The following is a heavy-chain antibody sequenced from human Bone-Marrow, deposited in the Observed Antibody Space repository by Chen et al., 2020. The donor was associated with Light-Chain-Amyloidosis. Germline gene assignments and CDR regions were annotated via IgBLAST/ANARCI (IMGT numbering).Heavy chain of an antibody. CDR1: GDSIGSGAYY. D-gene: IGHD4-4*01. CDR3: ASHSPGDYGNPGSDY. Sequence: QVQLQESGPGLVEPSQTLSLTCTVFGDSIGSGAYYWNWIRPSPGKGLEWIGYIYYSGNSYYNPSLKSRATISVDTSKNQFSLKLTSVTAEDTAVYYCASHSPGDYGNPGSDYWGQGTLVTVSS. CDR2: IYYSGNS. J-gene: IGHJ4*02. V-gene: IGHV4-30-4*01.